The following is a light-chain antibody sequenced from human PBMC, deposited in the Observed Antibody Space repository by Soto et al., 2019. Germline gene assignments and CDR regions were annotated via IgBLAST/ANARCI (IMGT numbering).Light chain of an antibody. CDR1: SSDVGGYNY. CDR3: SSYTSSSTLHGV. Sequence: QSVLTQPASVSGSPGQSITISCTGTSSDVGGYNYVSWYQQHPGKAPKLMIYDVSNRPSGVSNRFSGSKSGNTASLTISGLPAEDEADYYCSSYTSSSTLHGVFGGGTKLTVL. CDR2: DVS. J-gene: IGLJ2*01. V-gene: IGLV2-14*01.